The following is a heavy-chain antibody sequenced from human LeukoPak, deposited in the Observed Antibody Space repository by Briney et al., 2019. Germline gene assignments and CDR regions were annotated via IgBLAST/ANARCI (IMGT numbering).Heavy chain of an antibody. Sequence: NPGGSLRLSCAASGFTFSSYSMNWVRQAPGKGLEWVSSISSSSSYIYYADSVKGRFTISRDNAKNSLYLQMNSLRAEDTAVYYCARSEARIVVVPAAPDYWGQGTLVTVSS. CDR1: GFTFSSYS. CDR3: ARSEARIVVVPAAPDY. V-gene: IGHV3-21*01. CDR2: ISSSSSYI. J-gene: IGHJ4*02. D-gene: IGHD2-2*01.